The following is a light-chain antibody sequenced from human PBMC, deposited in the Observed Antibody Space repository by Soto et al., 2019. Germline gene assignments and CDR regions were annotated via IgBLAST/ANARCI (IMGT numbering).Light chain of an antibody. J-gene: IGKJ1*01. CDR2: APS. V-gene: IGKV1-39*01. Sequence: DIQMTQSPSSLSASVGDRITITCRASQSISAYLNWYQHKPGKAPKLLIFAPSTLQTGVPSRFSGSGSGTHFTLTISGLQPEDFAVYYCQQYGSSPGTFGQGTKVEIK. CDR1: QSISAY. CDR3: QQYGSSPGT.